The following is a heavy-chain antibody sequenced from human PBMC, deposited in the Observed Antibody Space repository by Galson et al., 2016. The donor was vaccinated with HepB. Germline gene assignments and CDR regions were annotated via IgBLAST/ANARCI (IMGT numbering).Heavy chain of an antibody. CDR3: ARCVPGQDYAMDV. V-gene: IGHV3-66*01. J-gene: IGHJ6*02. CDR1: GFSVSNSY. D-gene: IGHD2-8*02. Sequence: GSLRLSCAASGFSVSNSYMNWVRQAPGKGLEWVAIIYSYGDTYYAHSVKGRFTISRDSSKNTLYLKMSSLRVEDTAVYYCARCVPGQDYAMDVWGQGTTVAVSS. CDR2: IYSYGDT.